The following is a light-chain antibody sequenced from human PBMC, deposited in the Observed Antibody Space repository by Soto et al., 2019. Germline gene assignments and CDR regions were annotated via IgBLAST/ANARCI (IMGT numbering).Light chain of an antibody. J-gene: IGKJ4*01. CDR2: GAS. V-gene: IGKV3-15*01. Sequence: EIVLTQSPATLSVSPGERATLSCRASQSVRSNLAWYQQKPGQGPRLLIFGASTRATNIPARFSGSGSGTEFTLTISSLQSEDFAVYYCQEYINWPSLTFGGETKVEIK. CDR3: QEYINWPSLT. CDR1: QSVRSN.